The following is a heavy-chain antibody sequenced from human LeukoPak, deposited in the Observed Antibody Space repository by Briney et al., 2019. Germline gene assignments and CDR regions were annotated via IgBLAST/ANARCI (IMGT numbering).Heavy chain of an antibody. V-gene: IGHV4-4*07. J-gene: IGHJ6*03. CDR3: ARTASSGYYYYYYYMDV. CDR1: GGSISSYY. CDR2: IFTTGST. Sequence: SETLSLTCTVSGGSISSYYWSWIRQPPGKGLEWIGRIFTTGSTNYNPSLKSRVTMSVDTSKNQFSLKLSSVTAADTAVYYCARTASSGYYYYYYYMDVWGKGTTVTISS. D-gene: IGHD3-22*01.